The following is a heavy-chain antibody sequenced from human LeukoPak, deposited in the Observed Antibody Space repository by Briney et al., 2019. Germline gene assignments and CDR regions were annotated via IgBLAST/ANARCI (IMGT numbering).Heavy chain of an antibody. CDR3: TTAYQIITKGTDYGDYVRFDY. CDR1: GFTFSNAW. V-gene: IGHV3-15*01. Sequence: PGGTLRLSCAASGFTFSNAWMSWVRQAPGKGLEWVGRIKSKTDGGTTDYAAPVKGRFTISRDDSKNTLYLQMNSLKTEDTAVYYCTTAYQIITKGTDYGDYVRFDYWGQGTLVTVSS. CDR2: IKSKTDGGTT. J-gene: IGHJ4*02. D-gene: IGHD4-17*01.